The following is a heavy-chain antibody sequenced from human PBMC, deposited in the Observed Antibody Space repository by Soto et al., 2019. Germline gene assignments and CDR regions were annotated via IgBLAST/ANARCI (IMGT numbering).Heavy chain of an antibody. Sequence: QVQLVQSGAEVKKPGSSVKVSCKASGGTFSSYTISWVRQAPGQGLEWMGRIIPILGIANYAQKFQGRVTITADKSTSKAYMELSSLRSEDTAVYYCARGRYYYGSGSYLYYYYGMDVWGQGTTVTVSS. V-gene: IGHV1-69*02. CDR1: GGTFSSYT. J-gene: IGHJ6*02. D-gene: IGHD3-10*01. CDR3: ARGRYYYGSGSYLYYYYGMDV. CDR2: IIPILGIA.